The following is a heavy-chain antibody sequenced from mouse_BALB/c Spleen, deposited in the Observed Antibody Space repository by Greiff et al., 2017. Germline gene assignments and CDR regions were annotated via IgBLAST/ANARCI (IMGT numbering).Heavy chain of an antibody. J-gene: IGHJ4*01. CDR2: IDPENGDT. CDR1: GFNIKDYY. Sequence: VQLKQSGAELVRSGASVKLSCTASGFNIKDYYMHWVKQRPEQGLEWIGWIDPENGDTEYAPKFQGKATMTADTSSNTAYLQLSSLTSEDTAVYYCNEGAMDYWGQGTSVTVSS. V-gene: IGHV14-4*02. CDR3: NEGAMDY.